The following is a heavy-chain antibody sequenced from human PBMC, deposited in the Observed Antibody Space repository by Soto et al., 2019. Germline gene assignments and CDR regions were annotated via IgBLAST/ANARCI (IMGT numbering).Heavy chain of an antibody. CDR3: ARGWSGWRVWLDY. Sequence: QVQLQQWGAGLLKPSETLSLTCAVYGGSFSGYYWSWIRQPPGKGLEWIGEINHSGSTNYNPSLKRRVPISVDPSKNQFSLKLSSVTAADTAVYYCARGWSGWRVWLDYWGQGTLVTVSS. D-gene: IGHD6-19*01. J-gene: IGHJ4*02. CDR2: INHSGST. V-gene: IGHV4-34*01. CDR1: GGSFSGYY.